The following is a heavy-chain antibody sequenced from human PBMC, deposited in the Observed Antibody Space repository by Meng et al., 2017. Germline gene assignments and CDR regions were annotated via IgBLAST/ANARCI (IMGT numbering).Heavy chain of an antibody. J-gene: IGHJ5*02. Sequence: GPELMQPSQTLSLTCTVSVGSITSGVYSWRWIGQHPGKGLEWIGYIYYSGSTYYNPSLKSLVTISVDTSKNQFSLKLSSVTAADTAVYYCARVVGKLGIAAATRFDPWGQGTLVTVSS. CDR3: ARVVGKLGIAAATRFDP. CDR1: VGSITSGVYS. V-gene: IGHV4-31*01. CDR2: IYYSGST. D-gene: IGHD6-13*01.